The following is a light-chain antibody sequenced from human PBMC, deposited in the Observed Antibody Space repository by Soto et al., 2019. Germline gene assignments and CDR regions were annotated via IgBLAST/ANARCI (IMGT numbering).Light chain of an antibody. J-gene: IGKJ1*01. Sequence: EFVMTQSPYTLSVSPGKTATLSCRASQSVSSNLAWYQQKLGQAPRLLIYGASTRATGISARFSGSGSGTEFTLTITSLQSEDFAIYYCQQYNNWPRTFGQGTKVDI. CDR2: GAS. CDR1: QSVSSN. V-gene: IGKV3-15*01. CDR3: QQYNNWPRT.